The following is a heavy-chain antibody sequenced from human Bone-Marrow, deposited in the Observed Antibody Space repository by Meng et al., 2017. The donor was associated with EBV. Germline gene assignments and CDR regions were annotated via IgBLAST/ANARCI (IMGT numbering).Heavy chain of an antibody. CDR1: GDSISSFYY. V-gene: IGHV4-39*01. CDR3: ARPFPSWQSPRLDPFGA. D-gene: IGHD6-19*01. Sequence: DPGPDHGTLREPPSLPCTASGDSISSFYYWGWIRQPPGRGLEWIGSVHYTGSTYYSPSLKSRVTVSVDTSKNQFSLRLTSVTAADTAVYYCARPFPSWQSPRLDPFGAWGQGTLVTVSS. CDR2: VHYTGST. J-gene: IGHJ5*02.